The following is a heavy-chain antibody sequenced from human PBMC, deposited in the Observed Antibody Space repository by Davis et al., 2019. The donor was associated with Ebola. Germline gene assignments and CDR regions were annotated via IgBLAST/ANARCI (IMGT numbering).Heavy chain of an antibody. D-gene: IGHD3-9*01. Sequence: HTGGSLRLSCAASGFTFNNYHIHWVRQAPGKGLVWVSRIIPDGRSASYADSVKGRFTISRDNAKNSLYLQMNSLRAEDTAVYYCARGLRYGDYWGQGTLVTVSS. J-gene: IGHJ4*02. CDR3: ARGLRYGDY. CDR1: GFTFNNYH. V-gene: IGHV3-74*01. CDR2: IIPDGRSA.